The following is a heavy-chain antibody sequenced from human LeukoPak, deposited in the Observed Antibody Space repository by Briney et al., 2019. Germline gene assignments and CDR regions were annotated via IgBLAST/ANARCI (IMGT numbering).Heavy chain of an antibody. V-gene: IGHV1-2*02. CDR2: INPNSGGT. CDR3: ARVRSLYCGGDCYSGWLDY. Sequence: ASVKDSCKASGYTFTGYYMHWVRQAPGQGLEWMGWINPNSGGTNYAQKFQGRVTMTRDTSISTAYMELSRLRSDDTAVYYCARVRSLYCGGDCYSGWLDYWGQGTLVTVSS. D-gene: IGHD2-21*02. J-gene: IGHJ4*02. CDR1: GYTFTGYY.